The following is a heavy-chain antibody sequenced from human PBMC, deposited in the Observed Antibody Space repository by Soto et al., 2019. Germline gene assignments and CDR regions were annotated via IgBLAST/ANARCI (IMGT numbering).Heavy chain of an antibody. J-gene: IGHJ6*02. Sequence: PGGSLRLSCVVSGFTFSTYSINWVRQAPGKGLEWVSSISSRSDIYYAESAKGRCTISRDNAKNLVSLKMNSLRAEDTAVYYCAREYTAWPLAYGLDVWGQGTTVTVSS. CDR3: AREYTAWPLAYGLDV. V-gene: IGHV3-21*01. CDR2: ISSRSDI. CDR1: GFTFSTYS. D-gene: IGHD2-2*02.